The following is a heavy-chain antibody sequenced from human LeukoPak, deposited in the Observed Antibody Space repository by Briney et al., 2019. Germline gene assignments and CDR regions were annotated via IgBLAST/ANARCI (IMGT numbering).Heavy chain of an antibody. D-gene: IGHD4-23*01. Sequence: PGGSLRLSCAASGFTFSSCAMSWVRQAPGKGLEWVAVISGSGGSISYADSVKGRFTISRDNSKNTLYLQMNSLRAEDTALYYCAKDRLSTPTAPRFDPWGQGTQVTVSS. J-gene: IGHJ5*02. CDR1: GFTFSSCA. CDR2: ISGSGGSI. CDR3: AKDRLSTPTAPRFDP. V-gene: IGHV3-23*01.